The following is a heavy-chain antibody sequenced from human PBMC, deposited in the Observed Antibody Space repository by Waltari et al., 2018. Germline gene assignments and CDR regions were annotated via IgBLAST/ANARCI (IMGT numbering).Heavy chain of an antibody. CDR2: IYWNDDT. V-gene: IGHV2-5*01. CDR1: GFSLSTSGVG. Sequence: QITLKESGPTLVKPTQTLTLTCTFSGFSLSTSGVGVGWIRQPPGKALEWLAPIYWNDDTRYSPSLKSRLTITKDTAKTQVVLTMTNMDPGDTATYYCAHGPYCGGDCYEYCQHWGQGTLVTVSS. J-gene: IGHJ1*01. D-gene: IGHD2-21*01. CDR3: AHGPYCGGDCYEYCQH.